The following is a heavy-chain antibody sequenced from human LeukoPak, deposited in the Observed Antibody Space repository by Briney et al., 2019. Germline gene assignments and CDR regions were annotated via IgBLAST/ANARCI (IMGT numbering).Heavy chain of an antibody. CDR1: GFTFSSYW. CDR2: INSDGRST. J-gene: IGHJ4*02. CDR3: ARGRGIVAAGFEY. D-gene: IGHD6-13*01. V-gene: IGHV3-74*01. Sequence: GGSLRLSCAASGFTFSSYWMHWVRQAPGKGLVWVSRINSDGRSTSYADSVKGRFTISRDNAKNTLYLQMNSLRTEDTAVYYCARGRGIVAAGFEYWGQGTLVTVSS.